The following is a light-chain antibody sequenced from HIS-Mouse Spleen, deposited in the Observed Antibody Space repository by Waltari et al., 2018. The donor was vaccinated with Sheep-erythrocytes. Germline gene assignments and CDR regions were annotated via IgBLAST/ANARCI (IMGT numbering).Light chain of an antibody. CDR3: MQGT. J-gene: IGKJ2*01. CDR2: TVS. V-gene: IGKV2-30*02. Sequence: DVVMTQSPLSLPVTLGQPASISCRSSQSLVHSDGNTYLNWFQQRPGQSPRRLIYTVSNRDSGVPDRFSGSGSGTDFTLKISRVEAEDVGVYYCMQGTFGQGTKLEIK. CDR1: QSLVHSDGNTY.